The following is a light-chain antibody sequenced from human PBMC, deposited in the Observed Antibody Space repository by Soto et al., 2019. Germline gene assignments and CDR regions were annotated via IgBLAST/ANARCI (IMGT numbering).Light chain of an antibody. Sequence: QAVVTQEPSLTVSPGGTVTLTCGSSTGAVTTGHYPYWFQQKPGQAPRTLIFDKNNKHSLTPARFSGSLLGGKAALTLSGAQPEDEAEYYCFLSYGDTRVFGGGTKLTVL. CDR3: FLSYGDTRV. CDR1: TGAVTTGHY. J-gene: IGLJ3*02. V-gene: IGLV7-46*01. CDR2: DKN.